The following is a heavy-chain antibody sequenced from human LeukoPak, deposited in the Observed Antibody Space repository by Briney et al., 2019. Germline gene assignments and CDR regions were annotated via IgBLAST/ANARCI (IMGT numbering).Heavy chain of an antibody. D-gene: IGHD6-19*01. Sequence: SGGSLRLSCAASGFIFSGCDMHWVRQASGKGLEWVGRITTKANNYATAYAASVKGRFTISRDDSENTAYLQMNSLKTEDTAVYYCTTYRSGYYWGQGTLVTVSS. CDR1: GFIFSGCD. V-gene: IGHV3-73*01. CDR3: TTYRSGYY. CDR2: ITTKANNYAT. J-gene: IGHJ4*02.